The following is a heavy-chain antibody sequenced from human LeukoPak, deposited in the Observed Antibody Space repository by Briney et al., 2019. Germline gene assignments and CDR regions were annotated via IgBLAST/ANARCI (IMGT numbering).Heavy chain of an antibody. Sequence: GGSLRLSCAASGFTFSSYSMNWVRQAPGKGLEWVSSISSSSSYIYYADSVKGRFTISRDNSKNTLYLQMNSLRAEDTAVYYCAKVKIVGATQSFDYWGQGTLVTVSS. D-gene: IGHD1-26*01. CDR2: ISSSSSYI. V-gene: IGHV3-21*04. J-gene: IGHJ4*02. CDR1: GFTFSSYS. CDR3: AKVKIVGATQSFDY.